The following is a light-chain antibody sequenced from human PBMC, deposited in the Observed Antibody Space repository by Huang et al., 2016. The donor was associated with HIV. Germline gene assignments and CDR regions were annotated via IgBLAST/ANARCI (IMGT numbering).Light chain of an antibody. V-gene: IGKV4-1*01. CDR1: QPLLSTANNKSY. CDR3: QQYYSASIT. CDR2: WAS. Sequence: DIVMTQSPGSLTVSLGARASINCTSSQPLLSTANNKSYLAWYQQKPRQPPNALIYWASNRESGVPERFSGSGSGTDFTLTISSLQAEDVALYYCQQYYSASITFGQGTRVEI. J-gene: IGKJ5*01.